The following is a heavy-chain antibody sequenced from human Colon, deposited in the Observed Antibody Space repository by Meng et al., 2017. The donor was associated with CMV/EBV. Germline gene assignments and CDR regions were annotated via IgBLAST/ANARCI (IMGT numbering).Heavy chain of an antibody. CDR1: GFTFSSYW. CDR3: VRSTGWNSYFDY. J-gene: IGHJ4*02. Sequence: GESLKISCGASGFTFSSYWMTWVRQVPGKGLEWLAKIKHDGHEEKYLDSVEGRFSISRDNTKNSLYLLMSSLRVEDTGLYYCVRSTGWNSYFDYWGQGAQVTVSS. D-gene: IGHD1-7*01. V-gene: IGHV3-7*01. CDR2: IKHDGHEE.